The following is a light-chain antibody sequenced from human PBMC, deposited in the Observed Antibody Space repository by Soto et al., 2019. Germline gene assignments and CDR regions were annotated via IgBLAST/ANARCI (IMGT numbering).Light chain of an antibody. J-gene: IGKJ1*01. V-gene: IGKV3-15*01. CDR2: DAS. CDR1: QSISSH. CDR3: QQYHYWWT. Sequence: EIVMTQSPATLSVSPGETATLSCRASQSISSHLAWYQQKPGQAPRLLMHDASARATGIPARFSGSGSGTEFTLTISSLQSEDFSVYYCQQYHYWWTFGQGTKVEI.